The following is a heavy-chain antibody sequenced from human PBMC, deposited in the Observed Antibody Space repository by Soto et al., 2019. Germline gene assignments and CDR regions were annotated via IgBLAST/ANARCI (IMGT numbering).Heavy chain of an antibody. J-gene: IGHJ5*02. D-gene: IGHD1-7*01. CDR2: ISNSGETT. CDR1: RFSFRSYA. Sequence: GGSLRLSCVGSRFSFRSYAMSWARQAPGKGPEWVSSISNSGETTYVADSVKGRFIISRDNSRNTLYLQMSSLRPEDTAIYYCAKNWDYAAGDWFDPWGQGTLVTVSS. CDR3: AKNWDYAAGDWFDP. V-gene: IGHV3-23*01.